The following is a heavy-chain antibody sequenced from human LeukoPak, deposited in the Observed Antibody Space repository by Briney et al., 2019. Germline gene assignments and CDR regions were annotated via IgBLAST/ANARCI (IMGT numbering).Heavy chain of an antibody. D-gene: IGHD3-9*01. Sequence: GGSLRLSCAASGFTFSSYAMHWVRQAPGKGLEYVSAISSNGGSTYYANPVKGRFTNSRDNSKNTLYLQMGSLRAEDMAVYYCARDPRGSLRYCDWSTPHYYGMDVWGQGTTVTVSS. CDR2: ISSNGGST. CDR1: GFTFSSYA. J-gene: IGHJ6*02. CDR3: ARDPRGSLRYCDWSTPHYYGMDV. V-gene: IGHV3-64*01.